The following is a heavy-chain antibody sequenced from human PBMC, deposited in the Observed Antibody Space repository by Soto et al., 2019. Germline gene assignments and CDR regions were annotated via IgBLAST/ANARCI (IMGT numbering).Heavy chain of an antibody. CDR1: GGSFSGYD. Sequence: VQLQQWGAGLLKPSETLSLTCAVYGGSFSGYDWSWIRQPPGKGLEWIGEINHSGSTNYNPSLTSRVTISVDTSKNQFSLKLSSVTAADTAVYHCARGRPNIVVVPAAMWYNWLDPLGQGTLVTVSS. J-gene: IGHJ5*02. V-gene: IGHV4-34*01. CDR3: ARGRPNIVVVPAAMWYNWLDP. CDR2: INHSGST. D-gene: IGHD2-2*01.